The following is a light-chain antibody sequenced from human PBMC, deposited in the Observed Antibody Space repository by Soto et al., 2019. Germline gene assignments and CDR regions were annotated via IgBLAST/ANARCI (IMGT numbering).Light chain of an antibody. J-gene: IGKJ4*01. V-gene: IGKV3-20*01. CDR3: QQYGSSRLT. CDR1: QSVSSSY. Sequence: IVLTQSPGTLSLSPGETASLSCRASQSVSSSYLAWYQQKPGQAPRLLIYGASSRATGIPDRFSGSGSGTDFTLTISRLEPEDFAVYYCQQYGSSRLTFGGGTKVDI. CDR2: GAS.